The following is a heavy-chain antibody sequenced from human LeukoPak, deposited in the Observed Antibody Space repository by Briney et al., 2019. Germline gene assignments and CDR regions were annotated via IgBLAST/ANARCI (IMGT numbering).Heavy chain of an antibody. J-gene: IGHJ3*02. CDR2: IYYSGST. D-gene: IGHD3-10*01. Sequence: SETLSLTCTVSGGSISSSSYYWGWIRQPPGKGLEWIGSIYYSGSTYYNPSLKSRVTISVDTSKNQFSLKLSSVTAADTAVYYCARDLRGRFGDDFDIWGQGTMVTVSS. V-gene: IGHV4-39*07. CDR3: ARDLRGRFGDDFDI. CDR1: GGSISSSSYY.